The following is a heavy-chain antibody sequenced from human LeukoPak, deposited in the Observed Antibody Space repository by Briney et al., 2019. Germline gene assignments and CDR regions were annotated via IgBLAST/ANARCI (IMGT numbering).Heavy chain of an antibody. CDR2: ISGSGGDA. J-gene: IGHJ4*02. CDR1: GFTFSSCA. V-gene: IGHV3-23*01. D-gene: IGHD3-22*01. CDR3: AKDSNPSPPAPDYYESGESPPLRS. Sequence: PGGSLRLSCAASGFTFSSCAMSWVRQAPGKGLEWVSDISGSGGDAYYANSVEGRFTISRDNSKNTLFLQMNSLRGEDTAVYYCAKDSNPSPPAPDYYESGESPPLRSWGPGTLVTVSS.